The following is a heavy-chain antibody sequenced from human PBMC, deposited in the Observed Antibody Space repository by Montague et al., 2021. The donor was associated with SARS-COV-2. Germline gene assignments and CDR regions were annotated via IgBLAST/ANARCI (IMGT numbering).Heavy chain of an antibody. CDR3: ATQEDPSGWIPGPFDF. J-gene: IGHJ4*02. CDR1: GGSISSSSYY. CDR2: IYYRGST. V-gene: IGHV4-39*01. D-gene: IGHD6-19*01. Sequence: SETLSLTCTVSGGSISSSSYYWAWIRQPSGKGLEWIGSIYYRGSTYYNPSLKSRVITSVDTSKNQLSLTLSSVTAADTAVYYCATQEDPSGWIPGPFDFWGQGTLLTVSS.